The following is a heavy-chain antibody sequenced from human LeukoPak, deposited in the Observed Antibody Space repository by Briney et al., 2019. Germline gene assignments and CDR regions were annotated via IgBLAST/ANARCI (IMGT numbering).Heavy chain of an antibody. CDR3: ASNDFWSGYYTYYFDY. J-gene: IGHJ4*02. D-gene: IGHD3-3*01. Sequence: GGSLRLSGAASGFTFSSYSMNWVRQAPGKGLEWVSSISSSSSYIYYADSVKGRFTISRDNAKNSLYLQMNSLRAEDTAVYYCASNDFWSGYYTYYFDYWGQGTLVTVSS. CDR2: ISSSSSYI. V-gene: IGHV3-21*01. CDR1: GFTFSSYS.